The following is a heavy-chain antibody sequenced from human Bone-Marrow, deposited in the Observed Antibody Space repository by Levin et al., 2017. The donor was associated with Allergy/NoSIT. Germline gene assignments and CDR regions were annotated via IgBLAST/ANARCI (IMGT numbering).Heavy chain of an antibody. Sequence: ASVKVSCKASGYTFTGYYMHWVRQAPGQGLEWMGRINPNSGGTNYAQKFQGRVTMTRDTSISTAYMELSRLRSDDTAVYYCARGSKRGVRSSRGSDAFDIWGQGTMVTVSS. D-gene: IGHD3-10*01. CDR2: INPNSGGT. V-gene: IGHV1-2*06. CDR3: ARGSKRGVRSSRGSDAFDI. J-gene: IGHJ3*02. CDR1: GYTFTGYY.